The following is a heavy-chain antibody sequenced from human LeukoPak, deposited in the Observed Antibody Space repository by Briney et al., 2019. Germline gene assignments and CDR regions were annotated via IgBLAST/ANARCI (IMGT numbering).Heavy chain of an antibody. V-gene: IGHV3-30*02. J-gene: IGHJ4*02. CDR3: ARDSIRQQLYYFDY. CDR1: GFTFSSYD. D-gene: IGHD6-13*01. Sequence: GGSLRLSCAASGFTFSSYDMHWVRQAPGKGLEWVAFMQYDGSVKYYADSVKGRFTISRDNSKNTLYLQMDSLRADDTAVYFCARDSIRQQLYYFDYWGRGTLVTVSS. CDR2: MQYDGSVK.